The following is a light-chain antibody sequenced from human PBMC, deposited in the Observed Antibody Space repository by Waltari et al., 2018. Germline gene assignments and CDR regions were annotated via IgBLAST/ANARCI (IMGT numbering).Light chain of an antibody. J-gene: IGLJ2*01. V-gene: IGLV3-19*01. CDR2: GRN. CDR3: NTRDSGGNHVI. Sequence: SSELAQDPAVSVAPGQTVTITCQGDSRRKYYATWYQQKPGQAPILVLYGRNNRPSGIPDRFSGSTSGTTASLTITGAQAEDEADYYCNTRDSGGNHVIFGAGTKLTVL. CDR1: SRRKYY.